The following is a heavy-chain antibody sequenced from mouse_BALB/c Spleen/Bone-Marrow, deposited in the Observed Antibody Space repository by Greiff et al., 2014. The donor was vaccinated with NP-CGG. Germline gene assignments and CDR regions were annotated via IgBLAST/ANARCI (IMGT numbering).Heavy chain of an antibody. CDR3: ARDEHYFDY. Sequence: QVQLQQSGAELARPGASVKLSCKASGYTFTSYWMQWVKQRPGQGLEWIGAIYPGDGDTRYTQKFKGKATLTADKSSSTAYMQLSSLASEDSAVYYCARDEHYFDYWAQGTTLTVSS. V-gene: IGHV1-87*01. CDR1: GYTFTSYW. CDR2: IYPGDGDT. J-gene: IGHJ2*01.